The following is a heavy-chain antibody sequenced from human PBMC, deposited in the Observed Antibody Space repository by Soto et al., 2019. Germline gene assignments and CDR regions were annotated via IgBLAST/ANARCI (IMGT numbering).Heavy chain of an antibody. D-gene: IGHD2-15*01. CDR1: GYTFTSYD. J-gene: IGHJ3*02. Sequence: ASVKVSCKASGYTFTSYDINWVRQATGQGLEWMGWMNPNSGNTGYAQKFQGRVTMTRNTSISTAYMELSSLRSEDTAVYYCARGSIASLSVAHGRLSKDDAFDIWGQGTMVTVSS. CDR3: ARGSIASLSVAHGRLSKDDAFDI. CDR2: MNPNSGNT. V-gene: IGHV1-8*01.